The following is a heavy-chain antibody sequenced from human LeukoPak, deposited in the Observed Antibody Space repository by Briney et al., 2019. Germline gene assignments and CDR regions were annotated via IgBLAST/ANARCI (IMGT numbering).Heavy chain of an antibody. J-gene: IGHJ3*02. Sequence: GRSLTLSCAASGFTFSSNGMHWVRQAPGKGLEWVAVIWTDGSAKYYADSVKGRFTISRDNFQNTLFLQMNSLSAEDTAVYYCARRSSGTSAFDIWGQGTLVTVSS. D-gene: IGHD1-26*01. CDR1: GFTFSSNG. V-gene: IGHV3-33*01. CDR3: ARRSSGTSAFDI. CDR2: IWTDGSAK.